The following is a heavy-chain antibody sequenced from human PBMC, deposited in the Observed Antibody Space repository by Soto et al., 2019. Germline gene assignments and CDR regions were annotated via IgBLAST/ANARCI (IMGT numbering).Heavy chain of an antibody. D-gene: IGHD4-4*01. Sequence: GESLKISCKGSGYRFVSYYIAWVRQMPGKGLEWMGIIYPGDSETTYSPSFQGQVTMSADKSISTAYLQWSSLKASDTAMYYCARFSLRATVTTDFYFYGMDVWGKGTTVTVSS. CDR2: IYPGDSET. J-gene: IGHJ6*04. V-gene: IGHV5-51*01. CDR1: GYRFVSYY. CDR3: ARFSLRATVTTDFYFYGMDV.